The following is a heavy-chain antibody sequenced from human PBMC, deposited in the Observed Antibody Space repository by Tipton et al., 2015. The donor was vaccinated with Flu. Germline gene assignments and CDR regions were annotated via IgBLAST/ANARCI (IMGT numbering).Heavy chain of an antibody. CDR1: GGSVGSPYC. J-gene: IGHJ4*02. D-gene: IGHD6-19*01. V-gene: IGHV4-38-2*02. CDR2: VYHTGST. Sequence: LRLSCSVSGGSVGSPYCWGWVRRPPGKGLEWIGTVYHTGSTYYNPSLQSRVTFSVDRSNNQFSLHLRSVTAADTAVYYCPIGVAGAMTNYFWGQGTLVTVSS. CDR3: PIGVAGAMTNYF.